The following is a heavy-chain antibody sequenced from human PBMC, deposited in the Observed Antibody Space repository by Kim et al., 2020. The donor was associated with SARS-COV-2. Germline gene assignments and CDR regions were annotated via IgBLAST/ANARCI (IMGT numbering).Heavy chain of an antibody. J-gene: IGHJ4*02. D-gene: IGHD1-7*01. V-gene: IGHV2-70*01. Sequence: TSLKTRLTISKDTSKNQVVLTMTNMDPVDTATYYCARTPLDPNFLPYFDYWGQGTLVTVSS. CDR3: ARTPLDPNFLPYFDY.